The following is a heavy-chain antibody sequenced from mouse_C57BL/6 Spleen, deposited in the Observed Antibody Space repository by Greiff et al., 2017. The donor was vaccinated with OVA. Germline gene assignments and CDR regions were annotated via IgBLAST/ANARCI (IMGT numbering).Heavy chain of an antibody. CDR2: IYPGSGST. Sequence: QVQLQQSGAELVKPGASVKMSCKASGYTFTSYWITWVKQRPGQGLEWIGDIYPGSGSTNYNEKFKSKATLTVDTSSSTAYMRLSSLTSEDSAVYYCARAGIITTVVAPLDYWGQGTTLTVSS. J-gene: IGHJ2*01. CDR1: GYTFTSYW. V-gene: IGHV1-55*01. D-gene: IGHD1-1*01. CDR3: ARAGIITTVVAPLDY.